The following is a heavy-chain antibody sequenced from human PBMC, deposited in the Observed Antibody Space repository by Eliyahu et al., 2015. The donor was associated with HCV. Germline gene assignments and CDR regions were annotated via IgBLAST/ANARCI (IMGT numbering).Heavy chain of an antibody. CDR2: IYYSGST. J-gene: IGHJ4*02. Sequence: QVQLQESGPGLVKPSETLSLTCTVSGGSISSYYWSWIRQPPGKGLEWIGYIYYSGSTNYNPSLKSRVTISVDTSKNQFSLKLSSVTAADTAVYYCARVFNLRGPFDYWGQGTLVTVSS. CDR1: GGSISSYY. D-gene: IGHD2-15*01. CDR3: ARVFNLRGPFDY. V-gene: IGHV4-59*01.